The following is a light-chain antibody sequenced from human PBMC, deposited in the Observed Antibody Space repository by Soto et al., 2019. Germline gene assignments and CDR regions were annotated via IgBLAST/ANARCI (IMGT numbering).Light chain of an antibody. CDR3: QTWGTGGVV. V-gene: IGLV4-69*01. Sequence: QPVLTQSPSASASLGASVKLTCTLSSGHSSYAIAWHQQQPEKGPRYLMKLNSDGSHSKGDGIPDRFSGSSSGAERYLTISSLQSEDEADYYCQTWGTGGVVFGGGPKLTVL. CDR1: SGHSSYA. J-gene: IGLJ2*01. CDR2: LNSDGSH.